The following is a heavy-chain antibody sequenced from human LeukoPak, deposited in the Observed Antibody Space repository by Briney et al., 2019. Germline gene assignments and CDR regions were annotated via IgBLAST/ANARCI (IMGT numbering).Heavy chain of an antibody. CDR1: GGSISSGDYY. Sequence: SQTLSLTCTVSGGSISSGDYYWSWIRQHPGKGLEWIGYIYYSGSTYYNPSLKSRVTISVDTSKNQFSLKLGSVTAADTAVYYCARDNRKGNFDYWGQGTLVTVSS. V-gene: IGHV4-31*03. CDR2: IYYSGST. CDR3: ARDNRKGNFDY. J-gene: IGHJ4*02.